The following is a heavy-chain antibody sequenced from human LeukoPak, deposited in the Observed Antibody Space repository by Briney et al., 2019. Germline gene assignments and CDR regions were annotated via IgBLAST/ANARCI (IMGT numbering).Heavy chain of an antibody. CDR3: ARDRTTQDRIVVAGSGSFFDY. Sequence: GGPLRLSCAASGFTFSSYEMNWVRQAPGKGLEWVSYISSSGSTIYYADSVKGRFTISRDNAKNSLYLQMNSLRAEDTAVYYCARDRTTQDRIVVAGSGSFFDYWGQGTLVTVSS. J-gene: IGHJ4*02. V-gene: IGHV3-48*03. CDR1: GFTFSSYE. CDR2: ISSSGSTI. D-gene: IGHD6-19*01.